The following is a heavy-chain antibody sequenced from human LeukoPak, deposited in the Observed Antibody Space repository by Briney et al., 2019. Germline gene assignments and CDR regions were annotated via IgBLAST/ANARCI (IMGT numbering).Heavy chain of an antibody. CDR3: ATSLPIDYYYMDV. V-gene: IGHV1-69*05. J-gene: IGHJ6*03. CDR2: IIPIFGTA. CDR1: GGTFSSYA. Sequence: SVKVSCTAFGGTFSSYAISWVRQAPGQGLEWMGGIIPIFGTANYAQKFQGRVTITTDESTSTAYMELSSLRSEDTAVYYCATSLPIDYYYMDVWGKGTTVTVSS. D-gene: IGHD2-2*01.